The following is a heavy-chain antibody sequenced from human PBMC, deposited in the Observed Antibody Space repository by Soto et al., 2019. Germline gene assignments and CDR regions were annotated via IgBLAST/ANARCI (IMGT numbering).Heavy chain of an antibody. CDR2: IGPESGAT. CDR1: GYTFTGHY. Sequence: ASVKVSCKASGYTFTGHYIHWVRQAPEQGPEWKGEIGPESGATRYAQRFQGRVTMTRDLSITTAYMELNNLSPDDTAVYYCGRGRSGQIVVFYWGQGTPVTVSS. D-gene: IGHD1-26*01. J-gene: IGHJ4*02. V-gene: IGHV1-2*02. CDR3: GRGRSGQIVVFY.